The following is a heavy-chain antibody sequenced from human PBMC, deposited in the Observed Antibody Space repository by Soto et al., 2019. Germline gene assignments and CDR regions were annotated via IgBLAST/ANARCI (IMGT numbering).Heavy chain of an antibody. Sequence: SLRLSCGASGFTFSSYAISWVRQAPGNGLEWVSAISGSGGSTYYADSVKGRFTISRDNSKNPLYLQMNSLRAEDTAVYYCAKRGVTGTTGYYGMDVWGQGTTVTVSS. D-gene: IGHD1-20*01. CDR2: ISGSGGST. CDR3: AKRGVTGTTGYYGMDV. CDR1: GFTFSSYA. V-gene: IGHV3-23*01. J-gene: IGHJ6*02.